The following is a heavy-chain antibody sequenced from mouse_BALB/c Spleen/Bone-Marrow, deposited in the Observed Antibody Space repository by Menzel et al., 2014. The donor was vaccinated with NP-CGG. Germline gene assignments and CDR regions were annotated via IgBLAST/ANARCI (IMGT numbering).Heavy chain of an antibody. Sequence: EVHLVESGAELVRPGALVKLSCKASGFNIKDYYMHWVIQRPEQGLEWIGWIDPENGNTIYDPKFQGKASITADTSSNTAYLQLSSLTSEDTAVYYCARRYGSSFDYWGQGTTLTVSS. D-gene: IGHD1-1*01. J-gene: IGHJ2*01. CDR1: GFNIKDYY. CDR3: ARRYGSSFDY. CDR2: IDPENGNT. V-gene: IGHV14-1*02.